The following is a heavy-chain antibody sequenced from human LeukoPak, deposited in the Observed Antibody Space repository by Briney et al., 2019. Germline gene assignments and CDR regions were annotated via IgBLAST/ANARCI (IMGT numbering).Heavy chain of an antibody. CDR3: ARVVLWFGPAPSNWFDP. Sequence: PSGTLSLTCAVSGGSIRSSNWWSWVRQPPGKGLEWIGEIYHSGSTNYNPSLKSRVTISVDKSKNQFSLKLSSVTAADTAVYYCARVVLWFGPAPSNWFDPWGQGTLVTVSS. J-gene: IGHJ5*02. CDR1: GGSIRSSNW. V-gene: IGHV4-4*02. D-gene: IGHD3-10*01. CDR2: IYHSGST.